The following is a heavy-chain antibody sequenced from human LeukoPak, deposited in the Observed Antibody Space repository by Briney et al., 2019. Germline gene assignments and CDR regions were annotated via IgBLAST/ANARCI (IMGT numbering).Heavy chain of an antibody. J-gene: IGHJ6*02. CDR2: INHSGST. CDR3: ARGYSGSYYVHYYYYGMDV. D-gene: IGHD1-26*01. Sequence: ASETLSLTCAVYGGSFSGYYWSWIRQPPGKGLEWIGEINHSGSTNYNPSLKSRVTISVDTSKNQFSLKLSSVTAADTAVYYCARGYSGSYYVHYYYYGMDVWGQGTTVTVSS. CDR1: GGSFSGYY. V-gene: IGHV4-34*01.